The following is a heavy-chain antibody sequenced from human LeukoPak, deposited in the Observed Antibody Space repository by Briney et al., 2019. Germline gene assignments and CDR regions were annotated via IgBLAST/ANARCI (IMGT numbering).Heavy chain of an antibody. CDR3: ARPPSRGYSSSFEY. D-gene: IGHD2-2*03. Sequence: GESLKISCKGSGYSFPTYWIAWVRQMPGKGLEWMGIIYPVESNIRYSPSFQGQATISADQCISTAYLQSLSLMASDTAMYYRARPPSRGYSSSFEYWGQGTLVTVSS. V-gene: IGHV5-51*01. CDR2: IYPVESNI. CDR1: GYSFPTYW. J-gene: IGHJ4*02.